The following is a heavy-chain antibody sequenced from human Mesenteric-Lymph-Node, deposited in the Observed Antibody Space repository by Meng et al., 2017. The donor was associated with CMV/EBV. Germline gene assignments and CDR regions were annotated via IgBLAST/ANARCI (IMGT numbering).Heavy chain of an antibody. CDR3: ARLKEDYGMDV. V-gene: IGHV4-61*01. CDR1: GGSVSSGSFY. CDR2: IYYSGST. J-gene: IGHJ6*02. Sequence: SETLSLTCSVSGGSVSSGSFYWNWIRQPPGKGLEWIGYIYYSGSTNYNPSLKSRVTISVDTSKNQFSLKLSSVTAADTAVYYCARLKEDYGMDVWGQGTTVTVSS.